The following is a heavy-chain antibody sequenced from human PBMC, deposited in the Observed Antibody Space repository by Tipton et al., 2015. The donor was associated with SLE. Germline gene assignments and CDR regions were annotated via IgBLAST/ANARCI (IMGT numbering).Heavy chain of an antibody. CDR3: ARGGSLDY. Sequence: TLSLTCTVSGGSISSHYWGWIRQPPGKGLEWIGFIYYTGSTHYNPSLKSRVTISVDTSKNQFSLKLSSVTAADTAVYYCARGGSLDYWGQGTLVTVSS. V-gene: IGHV4-59*11. CDR2: IYYTGST. D-gene: IGHD3-16*01. J-gene: IGHJ4*02. CDR1: GGSISSHY.